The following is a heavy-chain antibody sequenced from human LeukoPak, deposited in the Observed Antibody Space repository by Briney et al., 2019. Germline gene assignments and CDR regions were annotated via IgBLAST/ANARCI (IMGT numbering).Heavy chain of an antibody. CDR1: GGSFSGYY. V-gene: IGHV4-34*01. Sequence: PSETLSLTCAVYGGSFSGYYWSWIRQPPGKGLEWIGEINHSGSTNYNPSPKSRVTISVDTSKNQFSLKLSSVTAADTAVYYCAREYPEGSSWYYFDYWGQGTLVTV. D-gene: IGHD6-13*01. CDR3: AREYPEGSSWYYFDY. J-gene: IGHJ4*02. CDR2: INHSGST.